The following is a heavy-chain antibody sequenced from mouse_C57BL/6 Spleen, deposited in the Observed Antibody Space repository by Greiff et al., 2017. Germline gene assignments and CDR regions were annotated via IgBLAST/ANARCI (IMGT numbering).Heavy chain of an antibody. CDR2: IWTGGGT. CDR1: GFSLTSYA. CDR3: ARNSPIYYDYDVSFDY. J-gene: IGHJ2*01. V-gene: IGHV2-9-1*01. D-gene: IGHD2-4*01. Sequence: VKLMESGPGLVAPSQSLSITCTVSGFSLTSYAISWVRQPPGKGLEWLGVIWTGGGTNYNSALKSRLSISKDNSKSQVFLKMNSLQTDDTARYYCARNSPIYYDYDVSFDYWGQGTTLTVSS.